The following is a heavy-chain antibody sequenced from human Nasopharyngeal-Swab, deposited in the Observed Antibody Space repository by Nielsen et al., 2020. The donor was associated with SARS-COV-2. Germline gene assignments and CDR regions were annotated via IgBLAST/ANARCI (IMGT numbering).Heavy chain of an antibody. J-gene: IGHJ3*02. D-gene: IGHD2-2*01. CDR2: MNPNSGNT. Sequence: WVRQAPGQGLEWMGWMNPNSGNTCYAQKFRGRVTMTRNTSISTAYMELSSLRSEDTAVYYCARGVTGTVVVPAATDGGGGDDAFDIWGQGTMVTVSS. V-gene: IGHV1-8*01. CDR3: ARGVTGTVVVPAATDGGGGDDAFDI.